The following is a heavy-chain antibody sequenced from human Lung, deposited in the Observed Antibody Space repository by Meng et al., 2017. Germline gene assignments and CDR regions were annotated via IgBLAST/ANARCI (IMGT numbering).Heavy chain of an antibody. D-gene: IGHD4-11*01. V-gene: IGHV4-34*01. CDR3: ARGPTTMAHDFDY. CDR2: INHSGST. CDR1: GGSFSDYY. Sequence: HVQLQSGGVGLLKPSETLSRTCVVSGGSFSDYYWGWIRKPPGKGLEWIGEINHSGSTNYNPSLESRATISVDTSQNNLSLKLSSVTAADSAVYYCARGPTTMAHDFDYWGQGTLVTVSS. J-gene: IGHJ4*02.